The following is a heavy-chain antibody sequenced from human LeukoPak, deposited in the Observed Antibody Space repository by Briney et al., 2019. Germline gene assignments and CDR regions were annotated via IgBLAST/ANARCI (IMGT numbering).Heavy chain of an antibody. CDR3: ARAGWMVRGSYYFDY. D-gene: IGHD3-10*01. V-gene: IGHV4-38-2*02. CDR1: GYSISSGYY. J-gene: IGHJ4*02. Sequence: SETLSLTCTVSGYSISSGYYWGWIRQPPGKGLEWIGSIYHSGSTYYNPSLKSRVTISVDTSKNQFSLKLSSVTAADTAVYYCARAGWMVRGSYYFDYWGQGTLVTVSS. CDR2: IYHSGST.